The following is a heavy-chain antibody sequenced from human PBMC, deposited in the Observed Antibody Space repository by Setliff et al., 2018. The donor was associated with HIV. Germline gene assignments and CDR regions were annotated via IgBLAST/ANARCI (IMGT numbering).Heavy chain of an antibody. D-gene: IGHD2-21*02. CDR1: GGSFSGYY. CDR2: INHSGST. J-gene: IGHJ4*02. V-gene: IGHV4-34*01. Sequence: PSETLSLTCAVYGGSFSGYYWSWIRQPPGKGLEWIGEINHSGSTNYNMSLWSRVTISLDASRNQFSLGLISVTAADTAVYYCARVTPYCGADTCYSIDSWGPGTLVTVSS. CDR3: ARVTPYCGADTCYSIDS.